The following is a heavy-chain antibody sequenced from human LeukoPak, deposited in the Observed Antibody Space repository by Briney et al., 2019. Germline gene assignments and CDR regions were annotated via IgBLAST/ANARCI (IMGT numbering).Heavy chain of an antibody. J-gene: IGHJ1*01. D-gene: IGHD2-15*01. Sequence: PGGSLRLSCAASGFTFSSYWMSWVRQAPGKGLEWVANIKQDGSERYYVDSVKGRFTISRDNAKNSLYLQMNSLRAEDTAVYYCARGAVVAATRPEYFQHWGQGTLVTVSS. CDR2: IKQDGSER. CDR3: ARGAVVAATRPEYFQH. CDR1: GFTFSSYW. V-gene: IGHV3-7*03.